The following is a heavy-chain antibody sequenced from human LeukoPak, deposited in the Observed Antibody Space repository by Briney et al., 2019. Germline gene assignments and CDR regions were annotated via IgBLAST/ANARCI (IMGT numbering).Heavy chain of an antibody. Sequence: GESLKISCKGSGYSFTSYWITWVRQMPGKGLEWMGRIDPSDSYTNYSPSFQGHVTISADKSIGTAYLQWSSLKASDTAVYYCARLDMVGATDSDYWGQGTLVTVSS. D-gene: IGHD1-26*01. V-gene: IGHV5-10-1*01. J-gene: IGHJ4*02. CDR1: GYSFTSYW. CDR2: IDPSDSYT. CDR3: ARLDMVGATDSDY.